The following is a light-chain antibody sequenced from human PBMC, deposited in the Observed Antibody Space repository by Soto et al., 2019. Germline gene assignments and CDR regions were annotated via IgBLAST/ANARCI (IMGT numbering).Light chain of an antibody. Sequence: QAVLTQPPSVSAAPGQKVTISCSGSSSNIGNNYVSWYQQLPGTAPKLLIYDNNKRPSGIPDRFSGSKSGTSATLGITGLQTGDEADYYCGTWDSSLSAGGLFGGVTKLTVL. CDR3: GTWDSSLSAGGL. CDR1: SSNIGNNY. V-gene: IGLV1-51*01. CDR2: DNN. J-gene: IGLJ3*02.